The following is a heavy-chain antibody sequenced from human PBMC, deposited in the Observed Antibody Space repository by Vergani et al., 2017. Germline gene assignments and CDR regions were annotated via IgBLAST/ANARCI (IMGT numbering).Heavy chain of an antibody. CDR1: GYTFTSYD. D-gene: IGHD3-3*01. V-gene: IGHV1-8*01. Sequence: QVQLVQSGAEVKKPGASVKVSCKASGYTFTSYDINWVRQATGQGLEWMGWMNPNSGNTGYAQKFQGRVTMTRNTSISTAYMELSSLRSEDTAVYYCARGPQGFMEWLYYTDVWGKGTTVTVSS. J-gene: IGHJ6*03. CDR2: MNPNSGNT. CDR3: ARGPQGFMEWLYYTDV.